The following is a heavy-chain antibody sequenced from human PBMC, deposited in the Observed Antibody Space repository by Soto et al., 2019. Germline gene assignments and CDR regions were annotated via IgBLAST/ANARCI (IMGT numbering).Heavy chain of an antibody. Sequence: SETLSLTGTVSGGSISRGDYYWSWIRQPPGKGLEWIGYIYYSGSTYYNPSLKSRVTISVDTSKNQFSLKLSSVTAADTAVYYCAREWGQYYYDSSGYAFDIWGQGTMVTVSS. CDR3: AREWGQYYYDSSGYAFDI. CDR2: IYYSGST. J-gene: IGHJ3*02. CDR1: GGSISRGDYY. D-gene: IGHD3-22*01. V-gene: IGHV4-30-4*01.